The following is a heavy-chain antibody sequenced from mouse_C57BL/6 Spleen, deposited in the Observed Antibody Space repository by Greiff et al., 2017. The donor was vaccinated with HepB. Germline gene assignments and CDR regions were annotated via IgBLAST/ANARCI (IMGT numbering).Heavy chain of an antibody. J-gene: IGHJ3*01. CDR1: GYTFTSYW. D-gene: IGHD1-1*01. V-gene: IGHV1-55*01. Sequence: QVQLKQPGAELVKPGASVKMSCKASGYTFTSYWITWVKQRPGQGLEWIGDIYPGSGSTNYNEKFKSKATLTVDTSSSTAYMQLSSLTSEDSAVYYCARSLYYYGSSYGFAYWGQGTLVTVSA. CDR3: ARSLYYYGSSYGFAY. CDR2: IYPGSGST.